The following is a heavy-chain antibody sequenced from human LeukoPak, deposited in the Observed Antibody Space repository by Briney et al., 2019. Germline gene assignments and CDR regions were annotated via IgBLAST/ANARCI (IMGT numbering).Heavy chain of an antibody. CDR3: ARDTTGYYVYSN. Sequence: GGSLRLSCAVSGFTFDDYAMHWVRQAPGKGLEWVAVISYDGSNKYYADSVKGRFTISRDNSKNTLYLQMNSLRAEDTAVYYCARDTTGYYVYSNWGQGTLVTVSS. CDR1: GFTFDDYA. J-gene: IGHJ4*02. D-gene: IGHD3-22*01. V-gene: IGHV3-30*04. CDR2: ISYDGSNK.